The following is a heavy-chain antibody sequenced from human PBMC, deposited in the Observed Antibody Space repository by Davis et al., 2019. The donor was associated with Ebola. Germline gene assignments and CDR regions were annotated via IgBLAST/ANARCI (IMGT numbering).Heavy chain of an antibody. CDR2: IFSNDEK. Sequence: SWIRQPPGKALEWLAHIFSNDEKSYSTSLKSRLTISKDTSKSQVVLTMTNMDPVDTATYYCARFRSGPYYDFHYGMDVWGQGTTVTVSS. J-gene: IGHJ6*02. V-gene: IGHV2-26*01. D-gene: IGHD3-3*01. CDR3: ARFRSGPYYDFHYGMDV.